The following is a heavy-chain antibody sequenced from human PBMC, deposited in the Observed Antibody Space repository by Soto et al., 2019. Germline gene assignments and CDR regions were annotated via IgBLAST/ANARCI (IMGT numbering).Heavy chain of an antibody. J-gene: IGHJ4*02. Sequence: EVQLVETGGGLIQPGGSLRLSCAASGFTVSNNYMSWVRQAPGKGLEWVSLIYSGGSTFHADSVKGRFTISRDNSKNTLFLQMNSLRAEDTAVYFCATSTSLDYWGQGTLVTVSS. CDR1: GFTVSNNY. CDR3: ATSTSLDY. D-gene: IGHD2-2*01. CDR2: IYSGGST. V-gene: IGHV3-53*02.